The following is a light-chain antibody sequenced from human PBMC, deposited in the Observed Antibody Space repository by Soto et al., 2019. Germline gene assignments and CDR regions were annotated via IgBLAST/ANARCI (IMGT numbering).Light chain of an antibody. V-gene: IGKV3-20*01. Sequence: EIVLTQSPGTLSLSPGGRATLSCRASQSVSRNYVAWYQQKPSQSPRLLIYGASNRASGIPDRFSGSASGADFTLSIARLEPEDFAMYYCQQYGSTPLTFGGGTKVDI. J-gene: IGKJ4*01. CDR3: QQYGSTPLT. CDR1: QSVSRNY. CDR2: GAS.